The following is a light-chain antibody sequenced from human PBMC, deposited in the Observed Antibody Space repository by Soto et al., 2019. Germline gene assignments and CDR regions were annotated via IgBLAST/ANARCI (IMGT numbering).Light chain of an antibody. J-gene: IGLJ2*01. Sequence: QSVLTQSPSASGTPGQRVTISCSGSTSNIGTYAVNWYQQLPGMAPTLLIFRNHQRPSGVPDRFSGSKSGTSASLAISGPQSADEADYYCAAWDDSLRAVVFGGGTKLTVL. CDR1: TSNIGTYA. CDR2: RNH. V-gene: IGLV1-44*01. CDR3: AAWDDSLRAVV.